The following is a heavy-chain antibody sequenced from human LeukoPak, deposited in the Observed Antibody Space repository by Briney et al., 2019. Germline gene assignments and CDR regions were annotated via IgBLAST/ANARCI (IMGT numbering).Heavy chain of an antibody. Sequence: SETLSLTCTVSGGSISSYYWSWIRQPPGKGLEWIGYIYYSGSTNYNPSLKSRVTISVDTSKNQFSLKLSSVTAADTAVYYCARRVGYCSSTSCYRPLGSDYWGQGTLVTVSS. J-gene: IGHJ4*02. CDR3: ARRVGYCSSTSCYRPLGSDY. D-gene: IGHD2-2*02. V-gene: IGHV4-59*01. CDR1: GGSISSYY. CDR2: IYYSGST.